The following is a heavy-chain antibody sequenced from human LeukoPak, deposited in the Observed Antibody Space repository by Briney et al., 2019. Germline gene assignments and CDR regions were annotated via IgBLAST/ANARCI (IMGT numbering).Heavy chain of an antibody. CDR2: IRYDGSNT. J-gene: IGHJ6*03. CDR3: ARGPGGRIGYYPLEDHYYYYYMDV. V-gene: IGHV3-30*02. CDR1: GFIFSSYG. Sequence: GGSLRLSCAASGFIFSSYGMHWVRQAPGKGLEWVAFIRYDGSNTYYADSVKGRFTISRDNSKNTLYLQMNSLRGEDTAVYYCARGPGGRIGYYPLEDHYYYYYMDVWGKGTTVTVSS. D-gene: IGHD3-22*01.